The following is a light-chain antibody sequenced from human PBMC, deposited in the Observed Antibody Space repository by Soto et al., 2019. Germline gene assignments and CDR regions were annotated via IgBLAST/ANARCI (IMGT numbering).Light chain of an antibody. CDR3: QQYGSSPPALT. CDR2: GAS. Sequence: EIVLTQSPGTLSLSQGERATLSCRASQSVSSSYLAWYQQKPGQAPRLLIYGASSRATGIPDRFSGSGSGTDFTLTISRLEPEDFAVYYCQQYGSSPPALTFGGGTKVDSK. V-gene: IGKV3-20*01. CDR1: QSVSSSY. J-gene: IGKJ4*01.